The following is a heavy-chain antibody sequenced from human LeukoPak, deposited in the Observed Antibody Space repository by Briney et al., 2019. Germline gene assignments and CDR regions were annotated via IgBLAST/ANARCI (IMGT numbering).Heavy chain of an antibody. D-gene: IGHD7-27*01. CDR1: GFTFDDYG. CDR2: INWNGGST. CDR3: ARVGVLGYMDV. V-gene: IGHV3-20*04. Sequence: GGSLRLSCAASGFTFDDYGMSWLRQAPGKGLEWVSGINWNGGSTGYADSVKGRFTISRDNAKNSLYLQMNSLRAEDTALYYCARVGVLGYMDVWGKGTTVTVSS. J-gene: IGHJ6*03.